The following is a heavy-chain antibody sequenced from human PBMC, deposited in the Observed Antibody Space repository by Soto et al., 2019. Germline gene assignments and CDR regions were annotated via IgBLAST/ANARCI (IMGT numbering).Heavy chain of an antibody. CDR2: ISGSGGST. V-gene: IGHV3-23*01. CDR3: AKYPAAPPITSCYDY. D-gene: IGHD2-2*01. Sequence: PGGSLRLSCAASGFTFSSYAMSWVRQAPGKGLEWVSAISGSGGSTYYADSVKGRFTISRDNSKNTLYLQMNSLRAEDTAVYYCAKYPAAPPITSCYDYWGQGTLVTVSS. CDR1: GFTFSSYA. J-gene: IGHJ4*02.